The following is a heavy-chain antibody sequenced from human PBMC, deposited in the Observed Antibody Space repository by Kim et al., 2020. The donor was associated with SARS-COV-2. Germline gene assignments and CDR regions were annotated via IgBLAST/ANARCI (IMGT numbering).Heavy chain of an antibody. Sequence: GGSLRLSCATSGFTFDDYAMHWVRQAPGKGLEWVSLISGDGGSTYYADYVKGRFTISRDNSKNSLYLQMNSLRTEDTALYYCAKDQAGYSSSWDTEYFQHWGQGTLVTVSS. J-gene: IGHJ1*01. CDR1: GFTFDDYA. CDR2: ISGDGGST. V-gene: IGHV3-43*02. D-gene: IGHD6-13*01. CDR3: AKDQAGYSSSWDTEYFQH.